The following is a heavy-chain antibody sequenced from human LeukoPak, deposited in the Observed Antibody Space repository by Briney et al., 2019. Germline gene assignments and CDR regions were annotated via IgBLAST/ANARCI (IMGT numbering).Heavy chain of an antibody. D-gene: IGHD1-14*01. CDR2: IKGSIT. CDR3: ARVPDRSYAADY. Sequence: SETLSLTCTVSGGSISSDRFYWTWVRQPAGKGLEWIGRIKGSITNYNPSLKSRVNISVDTSTNQFSLKLNSLTAADTAVYYCARVPDRSYAADYWGQGTLVTVSS. V-gene: IGHV4-61*02. J-gene: IGHJ4*02. CDR1: GGSISSDRFY.